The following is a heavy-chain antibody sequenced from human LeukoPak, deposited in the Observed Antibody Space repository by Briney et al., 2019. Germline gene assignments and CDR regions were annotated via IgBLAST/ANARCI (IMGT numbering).Heavy chain of an antibody. V-gene: IGHV3-30*02. Sequence: GGSLRLSCAASGFTFSSYGMHWVRQAPGKGLEWVAFIRYVGSNEYYADSVKGRFTISRDNSKNTLYLQMNSLRAEDTAVYYCAKAGYCSTTGCPDYYYMDVWGKGTTVTVSS. CDR2: IRYVGSNE. J-gene: IGHJ6*03. CDR1: GFTFSSYG. D-gene: IGHD2-2*01. CDR3: AKAGYCSTTGCPDYYYMDV.